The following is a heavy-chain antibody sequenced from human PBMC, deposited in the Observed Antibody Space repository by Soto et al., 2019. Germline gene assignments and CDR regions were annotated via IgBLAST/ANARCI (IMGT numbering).Heavy chain of an antibody. CDR2: ISTYNSNI. D-gene: IGHD1-7*01. CDR3: APDASNWNYGYFNY. Sequence: QVLLVQSGAEVKKPGASVKVSCKASGYTFISYGIAWVRQAPGQGLEWMGWISTYNSNIKYAQKLQGRVTMTTDTSTTTAYMELRSLRSDDTSVYYCAPDASNWNYGYFNYWGQGTLVRVSS. CDR1: GYTFISYG. V-gene: IGHV1-18*01. J-gene: IGHJ4*02.